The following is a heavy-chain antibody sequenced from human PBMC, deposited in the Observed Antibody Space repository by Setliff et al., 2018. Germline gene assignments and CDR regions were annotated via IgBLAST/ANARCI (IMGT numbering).Heavy chain of an antibody. CDR1: GGSIKSGSYY. Sequence: PSETLSLTCTVSGGSIKSGSYYWSWIRQPPGKGLEWIGSLYHTGSTDYNPSLNSRVTISVDTSKNQFSLKLSSVTAADTAVYYCARDNWAAAGIFDYWGQGTLVTVSS. D-gene: IGHD6-13*01. CDR2: LYHTGST. J-gene: IGHJ4*02. V-gene: IGHV4-39*07. CDR3: ARDNWAAAGIFDY.